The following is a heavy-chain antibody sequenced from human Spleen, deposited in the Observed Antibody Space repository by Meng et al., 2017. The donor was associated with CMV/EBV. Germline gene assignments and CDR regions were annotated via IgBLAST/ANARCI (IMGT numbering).Heavy chain of an antibody. Sequence: GGSLRLSGKGSGYSFTSYWIGWVRQMPGKGLEWMGVINPDDSDTTYSASFQGQVTISAGKSISTAYLQWSSLKASDTAIYYCARHDCSKITCRSPFDSWGQGTLVTVSS. CDR1: GYSFTSYW. D-gene: IGHD2-2*01. J-gene: IGHJ4*02. CDR2: INPDDSDT. V-gene: IGHV5-51*01. CDR3: ARHDCSKITCRSPFDS.